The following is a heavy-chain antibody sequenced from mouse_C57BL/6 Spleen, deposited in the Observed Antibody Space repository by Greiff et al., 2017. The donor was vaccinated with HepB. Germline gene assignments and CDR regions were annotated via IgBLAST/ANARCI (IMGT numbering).Heavy chain of an antibody. CDR2: ISSGGSYP. D-gene: IGHD1-1*01. V-gene: IGHV5-6*01. CDR1: GFTFSSYG. J-gene: IGHJ4*01. Sequence: EVHLVESGGDLVKPGGSLKLSCAASGFTFSSYGMSWVRQTPDKRLEWVATISSGGSYPYYPDSVKGRFTISGDNAKNTLYLQMSSLKSEDTAMYYCARHDYGSSYYAMDYWGQGTSVTVSS. CDR3: ARHDYGSSYYAMDY.